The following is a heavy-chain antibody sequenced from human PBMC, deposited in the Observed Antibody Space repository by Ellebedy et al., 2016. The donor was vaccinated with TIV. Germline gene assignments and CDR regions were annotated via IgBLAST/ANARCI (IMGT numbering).Heavy chain of an antibody. CDR3: ARDFWYGHSTSTRAGDY. J-gene: IGHJ4*02. Sequence: AASVKVSCKTSGYTFTGYYIHWVRQAPGHELEWMGWIDPNSGDTKYGKKFNGRVTLTRDTSITTAYMEMSSLRSDETAVYYCARDFWYGHSTSTRAGDYWGQGTLVTVSS. CDR2: IDPNSGDT. D-gene: IGHD2-2*01. CDR1: GYTFTGYY. V-gene: IGHV1-2*02.